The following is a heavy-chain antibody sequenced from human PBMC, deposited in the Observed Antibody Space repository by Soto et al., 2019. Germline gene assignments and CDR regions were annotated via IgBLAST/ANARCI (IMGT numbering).Heavy chain of an antibody. CDR3: ARTDRDFYGLDV. J-gene: IGHJ6*02. CDR2: ISAAGDP. V-gene: IGHV3-13*05. Sequence: EVQLVESGGGLVQPGGSLRLSCEASGFTFRNYDMHWGRQGTGKGLEWVSGISAAGDPDYADSVEGRFTISRENAQNSFFLQMNSLRVGDTAVYYCARTDRDFYGLDVWGQGTTVIASS. CDR1: GFTFRNYD.